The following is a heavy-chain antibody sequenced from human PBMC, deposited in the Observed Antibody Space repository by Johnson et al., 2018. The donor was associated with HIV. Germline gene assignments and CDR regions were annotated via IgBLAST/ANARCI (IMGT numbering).Heavy chain of an antibody. CDR1: GFTFSRYG. CDR2: IRYDGSNK. CDR3: AREGGGEGEPPDAFDI. J-gene: IGHJ3*02. V-gene: IGHV3-30*02. Sequence: QVQLVESGGGVVQTGGSLRLSCAASGFTFSRYGMHWVRQAPGKGLEWVAFIRYDGSNKYYADSVKGRFTISRDNAKNSLYLQMNSLRAEDTAVYYCAREGGGEGEPPDAFDIWGQGTMVTASS. D-gene: IGHD3-16*01.